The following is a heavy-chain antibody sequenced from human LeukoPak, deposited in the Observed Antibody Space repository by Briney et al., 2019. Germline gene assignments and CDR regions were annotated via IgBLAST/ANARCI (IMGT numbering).Heavy chain of an antibody. D-gene: IGHD2-15*01. V-gene: IGHV1-18*01. CDR2: ISAYNGNT. Sequence: ASVKVSCKASGYTFTSYGISWVRQAPGQGLEWMGWISAYNGNTNYAQKLQGRVTMTTDTSTSTAYMELRSLRSDDTAVYYCARAPYCSGGSCRPKDGRSAVQYYYYYMDVWGKGTTVTISS. CDR1: GYTFTSYG. CDR3: ARAPYCSGGSCRPKDGRSAVQYYYYYMDV. J-gene: IGHJ6*03.